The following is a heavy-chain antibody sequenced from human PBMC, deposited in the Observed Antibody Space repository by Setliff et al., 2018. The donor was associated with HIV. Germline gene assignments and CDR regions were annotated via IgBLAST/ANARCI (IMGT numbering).Heavy chain of an antibody. J-gene: IGHJ5*02. D-gene: IGHD2-15*01. CDR3: ARFTVVVFGAGEPSWFDP. V-gene: IGHV4-39*01. CDR2: IYYNGNT. CDR1: GGSISSTTYW. Sequence: SETLSLTCTVSGGSISSTTYWWGWIRQPPGKGLEWIGTIYYNGNTFYDPSLKSRLAISSDTSKNQFSLNLSSVIAADTAIYFCARFTVVVFGAGEPSWFDPWGQGILVTVSS.